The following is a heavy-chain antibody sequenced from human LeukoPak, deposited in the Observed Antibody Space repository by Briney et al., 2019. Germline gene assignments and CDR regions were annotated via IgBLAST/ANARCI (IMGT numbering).Heavy chain of an antibody. CDR1: GGSISGYY. CDR3: ARSYNWFDP. CDR2: IYYSGST. J-gene: IGHJ5*02. Sequence: SETLSLTCTVSGGSISGYYWNWIRQPPGKGLEWIGYIYYSGSTNYNPSLKSRVTVSVDTSKNQFSLKLSSVTAADTAVYYCARSYNWFDPWGQGTLVTLSS. V-gene: IGHV4-59*08.